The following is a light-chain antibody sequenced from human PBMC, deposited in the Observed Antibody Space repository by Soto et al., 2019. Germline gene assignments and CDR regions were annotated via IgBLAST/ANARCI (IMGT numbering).Light chain of an antibody. Sequence: AIRMTQSPSSFSASTGDRVTITCRASQGISSYLAWYQQKPGKAPKLLISAASTLQSGVPSRFSGSGSGTDVALTVGGLQSEDSATYYCQHYETYPWTFGQGTKVEIK. CDR2: AAS. J-gene: IGKJ1*01. CDR3: QHYETYPWT. CDR1: QGISSY. V-gene: IGKV1-8*01.